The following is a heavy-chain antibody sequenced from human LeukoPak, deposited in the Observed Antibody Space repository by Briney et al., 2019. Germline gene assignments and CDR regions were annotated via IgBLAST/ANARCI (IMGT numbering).Heavy chain of an antibody. J-gene: IGHJ4*02. V-gene: IGHV1-69*05. D-gene: IGHD6-19*01. Sequence: SVTVSCKASGGTFNSYAISWVRQAPGQGLEWMGGIIPIFGTANYAQKFQGRVTITTDESTSTAYMELSSLRSEDTAVYYCARTGIAVAGTELNDYWGQGTLVTVSS. CDR2: IIPIFGTA. CDR1: GGTFNSYA. CDR3: ARTGIAVAGTELNDY.